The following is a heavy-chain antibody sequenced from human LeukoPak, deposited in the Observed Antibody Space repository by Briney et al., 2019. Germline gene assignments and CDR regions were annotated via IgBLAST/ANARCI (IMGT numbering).Heavy chain of an antibody. Sequence: SETLSLTCTVSGGSISSYYWSWIRQPPGKGLEWIGYIYYSGSTNYNPSLKSRVTISVDTSKNQFSLKLSSVTAADTAVYYCARGRITMIVVVIGLAFEIWGQGTMVTVSS. CDR3: ARGRITMIVVVIGLAFEI. CDR1: GGSISSYY. D-gene: IGHD3-22*01. CDR2: IYYSGST. V-gene: IGHV4-59*12. J-gene: IGHJ3*02.